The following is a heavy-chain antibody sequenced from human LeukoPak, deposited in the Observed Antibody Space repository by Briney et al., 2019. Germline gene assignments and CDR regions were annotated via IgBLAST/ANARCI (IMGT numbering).Heavy chain of an antibody. D-gene: IGHD3-10*01. CDR3: ARVTYNGYQHFDY. CDR1: GGSISTNAYY. CDR2: IHHTGTT. V-gene: IGHV4-39*07. J-gene: IGHJ4*02. Sequence: SETLSLTCTVSGGSISTNAYYWGWIRQPPGKGLEWITEIHHTGTTYYTPSLKSRVTISVDTSDNHFSLKLNSVTAADTAVYYCARVTYNGYQHFDYWGQGILVTVSS.